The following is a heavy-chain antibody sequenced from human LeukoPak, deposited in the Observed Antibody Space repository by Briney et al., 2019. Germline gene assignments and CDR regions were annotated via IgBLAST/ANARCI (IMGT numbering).Heavy chain of an antibody. D-gene: IGHD3-10*01. Sequence: GGSLRLSCAASGFTFSSYSMNWVRQAPGKGLEWVSYISSSSSTIYYADSVKGRFTISRDNAKNSLYLQMNSLRAEDTAVYYCARDLGYYGSGSRFDYWGQGTLVTVSS. CDR1: GFTFSSYS. J-gene: IGHJ4*02. V-gene: IGHV3-48*04. CDR2: ISSSSSTI. CDR3: ARDLGYYGSGSRFDY.